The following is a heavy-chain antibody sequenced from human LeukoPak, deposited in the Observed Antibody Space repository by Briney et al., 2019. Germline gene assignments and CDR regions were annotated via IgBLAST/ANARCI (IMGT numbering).Heavy chain of an antibody. CDR1: GGTSSSYA. CDR2: IIPIFGTA. CDR3: ARGSSSYYYDSSGYYELDY. J-gene: IGHJ4*02. V-gene: IGHV1-69*05. Sequence: SVKVSCKASGGTSSSYAISWVRQAPGQGLEWMGRIIPIFGTANYAQKFQGRVTITTDESTSTAYMGLSSLRSEDTAVYYCARGSSSYYYDSSGYYELDYWGQGTLVTVSS. D-gene: IGHD3-22*01.